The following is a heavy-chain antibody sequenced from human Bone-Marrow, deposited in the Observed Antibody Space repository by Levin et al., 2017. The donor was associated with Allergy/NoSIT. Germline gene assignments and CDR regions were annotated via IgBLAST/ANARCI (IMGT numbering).Heavy chain of an antibody. Sequence: GSLRLSCTFSGGSISNYHWNWIRQPAGKGLEWIGRMYTSDSTKYNPSLKSRVTMSVDTSKRQISLELRSVTAADTAVYYCAASVGAIDYWGQGILVTVSS. CDR2: MYTSDST. J-gene: IGHJ4*02. CDR3: AASVGAIDY. CDR1: GGSISNYH. D-gene: IGHD1-26*01. V-gene: IGHV4-4*07.